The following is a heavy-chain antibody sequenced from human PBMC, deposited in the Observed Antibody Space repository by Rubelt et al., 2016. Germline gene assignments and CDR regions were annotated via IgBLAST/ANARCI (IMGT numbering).Heavy chain of an antibody. J-gene: IGHJ5*02. CDR2: INAGNGNT. Sequence: RLEWMGWINAGNGNTKYSQKFQGRVTITRDTSASTAYMELSSLRSEDTAVYYCATAYYYGSGRWFDPWGQGTLVTVSS. D-gene: IGHD3-10*01. V-gene: IGHV1-3*01. CDR3: ATAYYYGSGRWFDP.